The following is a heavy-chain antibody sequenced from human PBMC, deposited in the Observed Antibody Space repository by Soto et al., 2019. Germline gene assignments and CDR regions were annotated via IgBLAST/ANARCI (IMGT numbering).Heavy chain of an antibody. D-gene: IGHD3-3*01. CDR1: GFTFSSYA. J-gene: IGHJ6*03. CDR3: AGGLEWLLRAYYYYYVDV. CDR2: ISGSGGST. V-gene: IGHV3-23*01. Sequence: EVQLLESGGGLVQPGGSLRLSCAASGFTFSSYAMSWVRQAPGKGLEWVSAISGSGGSTYYADSVKGRFTISRDNSKNTLYLQMNSLRAEDTAVYYCAGGLEWLLRAYYYYYVDVWGKGTTVTVSS.